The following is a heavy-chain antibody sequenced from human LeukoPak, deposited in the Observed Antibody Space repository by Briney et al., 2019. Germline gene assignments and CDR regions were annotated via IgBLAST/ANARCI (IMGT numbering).Heavy chain of an antibody. V-gene: IGHV7-4-1*02. Sequence: ASVKVSCKASGYTFTSYAMNWVRQAPGQGLEWMGWINTNTGNPTYAQGFTGRFVFSLDTSVSTAYLQISSLKAEDTAVYYCARGQTRYYDILTGYYREEKYYFDYWGQGTLVTVSS. CDR2: INTNTGNP. D-gene: IGHD3-9*01. CDR3: ARGQTRYYDILTGYYREEKYYFDY. J-gene: IGHJ4*02. CDR1: GYTFTSYA.